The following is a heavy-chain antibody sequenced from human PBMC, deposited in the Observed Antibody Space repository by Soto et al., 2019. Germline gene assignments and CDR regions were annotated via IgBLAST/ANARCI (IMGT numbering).Heavy chain of an antibody. D-gene: IGHD2-2*01. CDR2: IKSKTTGGTT. V-gene: IGHV3-15*07. Sequence: EVQLVESGGGLVRPGGSLRLSCAGSGFTFSNAWLNWVRQAPGKGLEWVGRIKSKTTGGTTDYAAPVKGRFSISRDDSNNTVYLQMNSLKTEDTAVYYWRAAAYWGQGTLVIVSS. CDR1: GFTFSNAW. J-gene: IGHJ4*02. CDR3: RAAAY.